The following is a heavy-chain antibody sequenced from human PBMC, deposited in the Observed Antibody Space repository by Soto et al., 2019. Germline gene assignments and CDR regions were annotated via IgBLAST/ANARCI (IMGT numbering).Heavy chain of an antibody. V-gene: IGHV3-7*03. D-gene: IGHD5-12*01. CDR2: INRDGSEK. J-gene: IGHJ4*02. CDR1: GFTFGSNS. CDR3: ASLDGGSSGYADY. Sequence: GGSLRLSCAASGFTFGSNSMSWVRQAPGKGLEWVANINRDGSEKYYVDSVKGRFTISRDNAKNTLYLQMNSLRADDTAVYYCASLDGGSSGYADYWGQGTQVSVSS.